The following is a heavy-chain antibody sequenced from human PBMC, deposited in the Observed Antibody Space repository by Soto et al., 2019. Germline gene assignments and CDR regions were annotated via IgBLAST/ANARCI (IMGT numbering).Heavy chain of an antibody. CDR2: IWYDGSNK. CDR1: GFTFSSYG. Sequence: GGSLRLSCAASGFTFSSYGMHWVRQAPGKGLEWVAVIWYDGSNKYYADSVKGRFTISRDNSKNTLYLQMNSLRAEDTAVYCCARGQQWLAQSLDYWGQGTLVTVSS. D-gene: IGHD6-19*01. V-gene: IGHV3-33*01. J-gene: IGHJ4*02. CDR3: ARGQQWLAQSLDY.